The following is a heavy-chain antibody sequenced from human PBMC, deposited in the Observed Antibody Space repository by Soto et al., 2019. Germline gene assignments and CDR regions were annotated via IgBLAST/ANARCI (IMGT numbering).Heavy chain of an antibody. CDR3: ARDQAVTVQRSDAFDI. CDR2: IIPIFGTA. V-gene: IGHV1-69*12. CDR1: GGTFSSYA. J-gene: IGHJ3*02. D-gene: IGHD4-4*01. Sequence: QVQLVQSGAEVKKPGSSVKVSCKASGGTFSSYAISWVRQAPGQGLEWMGGIIPIFGTANYAQKFQGRVTITADEPTSTAYMELSSLRSEDTAVYYCARDQAVTVQRSDAFDIWGQGTMVTVSS.